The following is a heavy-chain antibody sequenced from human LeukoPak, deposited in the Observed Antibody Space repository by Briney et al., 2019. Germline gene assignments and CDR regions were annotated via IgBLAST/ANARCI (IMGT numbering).Heavy chain of an antibody. CDR3: TRVSSTNDY. CDR2: ISSSGSTI. J-gene: IGHJ4*02. D-gene: IGHD6-19*01. V-gene: IGHV3-48*03. CDR1: GFTFSSYE. Sequence: GGSLRLSYAASGFTFSSYEMNWVRQAPGKGLEWVSYISSSGSTIYYADSVKGRFTISRDNAKNTLYLQMNSLRVEDTGIYYCTRVSSTNDYWGQGTLVTVSS.